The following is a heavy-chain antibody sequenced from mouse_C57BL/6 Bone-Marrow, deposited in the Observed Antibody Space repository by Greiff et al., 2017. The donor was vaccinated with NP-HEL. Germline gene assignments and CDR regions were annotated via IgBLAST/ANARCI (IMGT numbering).Heavy chain of an antibody. D-gene: IGHD2-4*01. Sequence: QVQLQQSGAELVRPGASVKLSCKASGYTFTDYYINWVKQRPGQGLEWIARIYPGSGNTYYNEKFKGKATLTAEKSSSTAYMQLSSLTSEDSAVYFCGFYYDYPYWYFDVWGTGTTVTVSS. J-gene: IGHJ1*03. V-gene: IGHV1-76*01. CDR3: GFYYDYPYWYFDV. CDR2: IYPGSGNT. CDR1: GYTFTDYY.